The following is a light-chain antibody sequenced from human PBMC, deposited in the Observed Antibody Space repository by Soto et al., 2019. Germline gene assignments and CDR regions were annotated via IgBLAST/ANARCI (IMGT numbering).Light chain of an antibody. J-gene: IGKJ2*01. CDR2: GAS. V-gene: IGKV3-20*01. Sequence: EIVLTQSPGTLSRSPGERVTLSCRASQSVSSSYLAWYQQKPGQAPRLLIYGASSRATGIPDRFSGSGSGTDFTLTISRLEPEDFALYYCQQYGSSQYTFGQGTKLEIK. CDR3: QQYGSSQYT. CDR1: QSVSSSY.